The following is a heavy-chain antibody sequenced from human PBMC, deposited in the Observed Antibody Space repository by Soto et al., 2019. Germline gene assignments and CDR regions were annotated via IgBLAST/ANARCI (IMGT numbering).Heavy chain of an antibody. CDR2: LIPIFGTA. Sequence: QVQLVQSGAEVKKPGSSVKVSCKASGGTFSSYAISWVRQAPGQGLEWMGGLIPIFGTANYAQKFQGRVTITADESTSTAYMELSSLRSEATAVYYCARAGDSYMTTVVTPFDYWGQGTLVTVSS. CDR1: GGTFSSYA. CDR3: ARAGDSYMTTVVTPFDY. D-gene: IGHD4-17*01. V-gene: IGHV1-69*01. J-gene: IGHJ4*02.